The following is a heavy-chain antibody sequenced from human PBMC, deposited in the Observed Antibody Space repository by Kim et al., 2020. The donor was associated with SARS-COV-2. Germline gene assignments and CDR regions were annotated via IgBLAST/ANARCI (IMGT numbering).Heavy chain of an antibody. J-gene: IGHJ4*02. D-gene: IGHD6-13*01. Sequence: HNPSLKSRVTISVDTSKNQFSLKLSSVTAADTAVYYCARAKASSSWYFDYWGQGTLVTVSS. V-gene: IGHV4-31*02. CDR3: ARAKASSSWYFDY.